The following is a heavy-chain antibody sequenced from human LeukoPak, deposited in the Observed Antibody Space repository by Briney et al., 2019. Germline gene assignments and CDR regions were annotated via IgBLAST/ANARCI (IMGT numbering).Heavy chain of an antibody. CDR2: ISYDGSNK. Sequence: PGGSLRLSCAASGFTFSSYAVHWVRQAPGKGLEWVAVISYDGSNKYYADSVKGRFTISRDNSKNTLYLQMNSLGAEDTAIYYCAKPRAMTTGVGRYFDLWGRGTLVTVSS. J-gene: IGHJ2*01. D-gene: IGHD1-1*01. CDR3: AKPRAMTTGVGRYFDL. CDR1: GFTFSSYA. V-gene: IGHV3-30*07.